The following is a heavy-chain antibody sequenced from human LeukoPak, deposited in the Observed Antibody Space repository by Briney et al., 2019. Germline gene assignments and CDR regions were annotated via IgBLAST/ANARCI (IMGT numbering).Heavy chain of an antibody. CDR1: GFTFSSYA. Sequence: GGSLRLSCAASGFTFSSYAMSWVRQAPGKGLEWVSAISGSGGSTYYADSVKGQFTISRDNSKNTLYLQMNSLRAEDTAVYYCAKDGYYYGSGSYYRPDYWGQGTLVTVSS. V-gene: IGHV3-23*01. CDR3: AKDGYYYGSGSYYRPDY. CDR2: ISGSGGST. D-gene: IGHD3-10*01. J-gene: IGHJ4*02.